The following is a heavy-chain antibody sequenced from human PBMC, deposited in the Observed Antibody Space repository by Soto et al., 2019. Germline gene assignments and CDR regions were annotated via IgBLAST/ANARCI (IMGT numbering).Heavy chain of an antibody. CDR1: GFIFSRYT. D-gene: IGHD5-12*01. CDR2: ISGSSTYI. V-gene: IGHV3-21*01. J-gene: IGHJ4*02. Sequence: EVQLVESGGGLVKPGGSLRLSCAASGFIFSRYTMNWVRQAPGKGLEWVSSISGSSTYIYYADSVKGRLTISRGNSLYLQMSSLRAEDTAVYYCVRGWLRDPWMYWGQGTLVTVSS. CDR3: VRGWLRDPWMY.